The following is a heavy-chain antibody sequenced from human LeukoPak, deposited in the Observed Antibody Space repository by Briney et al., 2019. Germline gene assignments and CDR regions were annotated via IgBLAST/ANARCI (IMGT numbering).Heavy chain of an antibody. CDR1: GFTFSSYE. V-gene: IGHV3-48*03. CDR2: ISSSGSTI. CDR3: ARADYYYYYMDV. J-gene: IGHJ6*03. Sequence: GGSLRLSCAASGFTFSSYEMNWVRQAPGKGLEWVSYISSSGSTIYYADSVKGRFTISRDNAKNSLYLQMNSLRAEDTAVYYCARADYYYYYMDVWGKGTTVTISS.